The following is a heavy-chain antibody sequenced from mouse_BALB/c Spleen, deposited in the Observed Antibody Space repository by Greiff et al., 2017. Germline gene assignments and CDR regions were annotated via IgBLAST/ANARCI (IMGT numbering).Heavy chain of an antibody. CDR3: ASVRSYYFDY. CDR2: ISSGGSYT. CDR1: GFTFSSYG. J-gene: IGHJ2*01. V-gene: IGHV5-6*01. Sequence: EVKVVESGGDLVKPGGSLKLSCAASGFTFSSYGMSWVRQTPDKRLEWVATISSGGSYTYYPDSVKGRFTISRDNAKNTLYLQMSSLKSEDTAMYYCASVRSYYFDYWGQGTTLTVSS. D-gene: IGHD1-1*01.